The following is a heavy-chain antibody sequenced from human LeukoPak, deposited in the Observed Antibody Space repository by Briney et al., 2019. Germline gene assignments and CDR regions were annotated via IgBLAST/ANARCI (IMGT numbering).Heavy chain of an antibody. V-gene: IGHV3-21*01. D-gene: IGHD1-26*01. CDR1: GFTFNSYS. CDR3: VRDSGSSYGYYFLH. Sequence: GGSLRLSCAASGFTFNSYSMYWVRQAPGKGLEWVSSISSSSHMFYADSVKGRFSISRDNANNALYLQMNSLRAEDTAVYYCVRDSGSSYGYYFLHWGQGTLVTVSS. J-gene: IGHJ1*01. CDR2: ISSSSHM.